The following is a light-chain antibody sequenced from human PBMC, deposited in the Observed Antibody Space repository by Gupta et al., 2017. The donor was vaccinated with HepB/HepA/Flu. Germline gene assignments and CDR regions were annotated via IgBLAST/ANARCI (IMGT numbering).Light chain of an antibody. Sequence: DIQMTQSPSSLSASVGDRVTITCRASESISLFLNWYQQKSGKAPKLLIYAASTLESGVPSRFSGSGSGTEFTLTISSLQPEDFATYYCQQSYTSSCTFGPGTXVEVK. CDR2: AAS. CDR3: QQSYTSSCT. J-gene: IGKJ3*01. CDR1: ESISLF. V-gene: IGKV1-39*01.